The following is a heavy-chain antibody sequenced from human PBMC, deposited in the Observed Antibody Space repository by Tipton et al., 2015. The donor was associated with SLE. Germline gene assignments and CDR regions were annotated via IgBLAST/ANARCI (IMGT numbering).Heavy chain of an antibody. D-gene: IGHD2/OR15-2a*01. J-gene: IGHJ4*02. CDR3: ARGFTDGSTTYQQSLRY. CDR2: IIPVFGTP. Sequence: QLVQSGPEVKKPGSSVTVSRKASGGSFNRYLISWVRQAPGQGLEWMGGIIPVFGTPNYAQNFQDRVTITTDESTSTIYLDLKSLRSEDTALYFCARGFTDGSTTYQQSLRYWGQGTLVTVSS. CDR1: GGSFNRYL. V-gene: IGHV1-69*05.